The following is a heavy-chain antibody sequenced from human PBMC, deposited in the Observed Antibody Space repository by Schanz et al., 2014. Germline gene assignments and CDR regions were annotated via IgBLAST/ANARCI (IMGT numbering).Heavy chain of an antibody. J-gene: IGHJ4*02. CDR3: VRDELLWFGEVLSLDY. CDR2: INSVGSNT. Sequence: EVQLVESGGGLVQPGGSLRLSCSASTFTFDHYAMTWVRQDPGKGLVWVARINSVGSNTDYADSVTGRFTISRDNSNKTVDLQMNSLRAEDTALYYCVRDELLWFGEVLSLDYWGQGALVTVSS. V-gene: IGHV3-74*01. D-gene: IGHD3-10*01. CDR1: TFTFDHYA.